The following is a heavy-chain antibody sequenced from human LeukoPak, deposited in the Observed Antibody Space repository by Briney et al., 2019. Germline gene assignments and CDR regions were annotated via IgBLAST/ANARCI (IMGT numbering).Heavy chain of an antibody. Sequence: SETLSLTCTVSGGSISSYYWSWIRQPAGKGLEWIGRIYTSGSTNYNPSLKSRVTMSVDTSKNQFSLKLSSVTAADTAVYYCAGYCSSTSCCIRYYGVDVWGQGTTVTVSS. CDR2: IYTSGST. CDR1: GGSISSYY. V-gene: IGHV4-4*07. J-gene: IGHJ6*02. CDR3: AGYCSSTSCCIRYYGVDV. D-gene: IGHD2-2*03.